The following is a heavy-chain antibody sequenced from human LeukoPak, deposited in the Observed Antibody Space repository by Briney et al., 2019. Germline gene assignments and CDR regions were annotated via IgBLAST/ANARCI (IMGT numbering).Heavy chain of an antibody. CDR1: GFTFSSYG. CDR3: ARVGDWYDSYYFDY. D-gene: IGHD1-1*01. V-gene: IGHV3-30*03. Sequence: GGSLRLSCAASGFTFSSYGMHWVRQAPGKGLEWVAVISYDGSNKYYADSVKGRFTISRDNSKNTLYLQMNSLRAEDTAVYYCARVGDWYDSYYFDYWGQGTLVTVSS. J-gene: IGHJ4*02. CDR2: ISYDGSNK.